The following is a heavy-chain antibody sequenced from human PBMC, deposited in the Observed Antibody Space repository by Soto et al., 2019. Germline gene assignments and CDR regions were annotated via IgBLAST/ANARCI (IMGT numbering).Heavy chain of an antibody. V-gene: IGHV1-69*17. CDR2: IIPIIGVT. CDR1: GDTFNSYV. D-gene: IGHD3-16*01. Sequence: QVQLVQSGAEVKRPGSSVKVSCESSGDTFNSYVISWVRQAPGQGLEWMGGIIPIIGVTHYAQKFQGRVTISARSATGTAYMEFTNLGSEDTALYYCARESLGAKGADHWGQGTLVTVSS. J-gene: IGHJ4*02. CDR3: ARESLGAKGADH.